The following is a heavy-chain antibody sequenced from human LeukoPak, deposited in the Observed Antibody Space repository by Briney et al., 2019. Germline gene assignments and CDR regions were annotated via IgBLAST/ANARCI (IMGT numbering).Heavy chain of an antibody. CDR1: GFTFSDYY. CDR2: ISSSGSTI. CDR3: ARVPPSGSGSYYYYMDV. Sequence: KPGGSLRLSCAASGFTFSDYYMSWIRQAPGKGLEWVSYISSSGSTIYYADSVKGRFTISRDNAKNSLYLQMNSLRAEDTAVYYCARVPPSGSGSYYYYMDVWGKGTTVTISS. V-gene: IGHV3-11*01. J-gene: IGHJ6*03. D-gene: IGHD3-10*01.